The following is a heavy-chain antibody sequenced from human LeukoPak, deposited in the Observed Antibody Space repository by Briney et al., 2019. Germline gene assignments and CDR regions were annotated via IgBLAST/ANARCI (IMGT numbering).Heavy chain of an antibody. CDR2: ISNSGTT. CDR1: GDAVSSGGYY. Sequence: SQTLSLTCAVSGDAVSSGGYYWTWIRKHPGKGLEWIGYISNSGTTSYSPSLKSRVSISVDTSNNQFSLRLSSVTAADTAVYYCARDVVVTSSPDAFDIWGQGTMVTVSS. CDR3: ARDVVVTSSPDAFDI. V-gene: IGHV4-31*11. J-gene: IGHJ3*02. D-gene: IGHD2-21*02.